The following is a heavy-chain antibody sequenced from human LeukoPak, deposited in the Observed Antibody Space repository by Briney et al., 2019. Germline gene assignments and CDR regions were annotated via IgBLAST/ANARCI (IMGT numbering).Heavy chain of an antibody. Sequence: SETLSLTCTVSGGSISSGSYYWSWIRQPAGKGLEWIGRIYTSGSTNYNPSLKSRVTISVDTSKNQFSLKLSSVTAADTAVYYCARDYYDFWSGYSPAINWGQGTLVTVSS. CDR3: ARDYYDFWSGYSPAIN. CDR2: IYTSGST. CDR1: GGSISSGSYY. J-gene: IGHJ4*02. V-gene: IGHV4-61*02. D-gene: IGHD3-3*01.